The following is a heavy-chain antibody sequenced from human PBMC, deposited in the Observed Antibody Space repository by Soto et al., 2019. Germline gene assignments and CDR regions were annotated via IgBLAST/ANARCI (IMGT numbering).Heavy chain of an antibody. Sequence: SDTLSLTFTVSGGSISSGDYYWSLIRHPPGKGVEWMGYIYCSGSTYYNPSLKSRVTISVDTSKNQFSLKLSSVTAADTAVYYCARMIRDSSGYRVEYWGQGTLVTVSS. CDR1: GGSISSGDYY. V-gene: IGHV4-30-4*02. CDR2: IYCSGST. CDR3: ARMIRDSSGYRVEY. J-gene: IGHJ4*02. D-gene: IGHD3-22*01.